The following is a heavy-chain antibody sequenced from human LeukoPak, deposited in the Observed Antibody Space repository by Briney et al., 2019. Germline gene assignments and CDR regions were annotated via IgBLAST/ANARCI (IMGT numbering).Heavy chain of an antibody. CDR3: ARALGYCSGGSCLNWFDP. J-gene: IGHJ5*02. Sequence: GESLKISCKGSGYSFISYWIGCVRQMPGKGLEWMGIIYPGDSDTRYSPSFQGQVTISADKSISTAYLQWSSLKASDTAMYYCARALGYCSGGSCLNWFDPWGPGNLVTVSS. V-gene: IGHV5-51*01. CDR1: GYSFISYW. D-gene: IGHD2-15*01. CDR2: IYPGDSDT.